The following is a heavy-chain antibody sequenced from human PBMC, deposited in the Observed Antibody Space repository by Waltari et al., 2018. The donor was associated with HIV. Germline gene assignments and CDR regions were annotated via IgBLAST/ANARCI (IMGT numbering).Heavy chain of an antibody. CDR3: ARATHSDY. V-gene: IGHV5-51*01. D-gene: IGHD2-15*01. CDR2: IYPGNSET. CDR1: GCDFTTYW. J-gene: IGHJ4*02. Sequence: EVQLVQSGAEVRKSAESLKISSKGSGCDFTTYWIAWGRQMPGKGLELIVIIYPGNSETRYSPSFQGQVTISADKSISTACLQWSSPNASDTAMYYCARATHSDYWGQGTLVTVAS.